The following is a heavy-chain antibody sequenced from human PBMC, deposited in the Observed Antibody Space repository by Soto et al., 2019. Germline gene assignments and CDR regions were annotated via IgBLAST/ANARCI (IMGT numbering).Heavy chain of an antibody. Sequence: EVQLLESGGGLVQPGGSLRLSCAASGFTFSSYAMSWVRQAPGKGLEWVSAISGSGGSTYYADSVKGRFTISRDNSKNTLYLQMNSLRAEDTVVYYCARGREMATAPTFDYWGQGTLVTVSS. D-gene: IGHD4-4*01. CDR2: ISGSGGST. V-gene: IGHV3-23*01. CDR1: GFTFSSYA. J-gene: IGHJ4*02. CDR3: ARGREMATAPTFDY.